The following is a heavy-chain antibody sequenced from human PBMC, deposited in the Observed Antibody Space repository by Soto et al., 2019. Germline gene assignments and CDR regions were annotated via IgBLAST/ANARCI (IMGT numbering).Heavy chain of an antibody. CDR2: IFYSWTT. D-gene: IGHD6-13*01. V-gene: IGHV4-39*07. CDR3: ARGYGSSWYMTFDF. Sequence: SETLSLTCTVSGGSVSSHYWGWIRQPPGKGLEWFGIIFYSWTTNYNPSLKIRVTISVDISKNQFSLKLSSVTAADTAVYYCARGYGSSWYMTFDFWGQGTLVTVSS. J-gene: IGHJ4*02. CDR1: GGSVSSHY.